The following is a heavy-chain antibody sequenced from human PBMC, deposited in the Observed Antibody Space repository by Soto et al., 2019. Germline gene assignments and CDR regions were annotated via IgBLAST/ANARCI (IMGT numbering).Heavy chain of an antibody. V-gene: IGHV3-23*01. J-gene: IGHJ5*02. Sequence: GGSLRLSCASSGSTFHNDIMGWVRQAPGKGLEWLSLSHGGGDISSYAASVKGRFTISRDNSKNTLFLQMNNLRAEDTALYYCARGWGESWGPGTLVTVSS. D-gene: IGHD1-26*01. CDR2: SHGGGDIS. CDR1: GSTFHNDI. CDR3: ARGWGES.